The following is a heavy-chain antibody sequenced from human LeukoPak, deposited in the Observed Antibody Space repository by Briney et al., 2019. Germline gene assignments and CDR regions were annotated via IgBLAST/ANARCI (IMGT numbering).Heavy chain of an antibody. V-gene: IGHV1-69*13. CDR2: IIPIFGTA. CDR1: GGTFSSYA. D-gene: IGHD7-27*01. CDR3: ARTGEKNYFDY. J-gene: IGHJ4*02. Sequence: WASAKVSCKASGGTFSSYAISWVRQAPGQGLEWMGGIIPIFGTANYAQKFQGRVTITADESTSTAYMELSSLRSEDTAVYYCARTGEKNYFDYWGQGTLVTVSS.